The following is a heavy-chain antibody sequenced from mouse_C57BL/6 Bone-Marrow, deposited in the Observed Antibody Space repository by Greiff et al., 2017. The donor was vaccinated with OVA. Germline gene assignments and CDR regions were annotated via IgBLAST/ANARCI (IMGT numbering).Heavy chain of an antibody. Sequence: QVQLQQSGAELVRPGSSVKLSCKASGYTFTSYWMHWVKQRPIQGLEWIGNIDPSDSETHYNQKFKDKATLTVDKSSSTAYMQLSSLTSEDSAVYYCARELTGRAMDYWGQGTSVTVSS. CDR1: GYTFTSYW. CDR3: ARELTGRAMDY. D-gene: IGHD4-1*01. CDR2: IDPSDSET. J-gene: IGHJ4*01. V-gene: IGHV1-52*01.